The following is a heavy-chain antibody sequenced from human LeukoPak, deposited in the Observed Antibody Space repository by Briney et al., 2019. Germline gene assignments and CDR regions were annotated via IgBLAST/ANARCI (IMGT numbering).Heavy chain of an antibody. Sequence: SETLSLTCTVSGGSISSYYWSWIRQPPGKGLEWIGYIYYSGSTNYNPSLKSRVTISVDTSKNQFSLKLSSVTAADTAVYYCARGREMTTILDYWGQGTLVTVSS. CDR2: IYYSGST. CDR1: GGSISSYY. V-gene: IGHV4-59*01. CDR3: ARGREMTTILDY. D-gene: IGHD5-24*01. J-gene: IGHJ4*02.